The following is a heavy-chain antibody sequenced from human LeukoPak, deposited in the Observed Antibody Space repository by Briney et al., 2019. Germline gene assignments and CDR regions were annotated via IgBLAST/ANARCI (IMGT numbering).Heavy chain of an antibody. CDR2: IYYSGST. CDR3: ARVGGAAPYYYYYYRDV. V-gene: IGHV4-30-4*08. J-gene: IGHJ6*03. CDR1: GGSISSGDYY. D-gene: IGHD6-6*01. Sequence: SETLSLTCTVSGGSISSGDYYWSWIRQPPGKGLEWIVDIYYSGSTYYTPPLKSRVTISVDTSKNQLSLKLSSVTAADTPVYYCARVGGAAPYYYYYYRDVGGKGTTLTVSS.